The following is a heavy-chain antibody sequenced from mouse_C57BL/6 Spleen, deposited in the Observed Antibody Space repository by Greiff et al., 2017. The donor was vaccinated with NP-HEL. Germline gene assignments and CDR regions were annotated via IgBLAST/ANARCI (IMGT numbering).Heavy chain of an antibody. D-gene: IGHD2-4*01. CDR1: GFTFSDYG. J-gene: IGHJ4*01. V-gene: IGHV5-17*01. Sequence: EVMLVESGGGLVKPGGSLKLSCAASGFTFSDYGMHWVRQAPEKGLEWVAYISSGSSTIYYADTVKGRFTISRDNAKNTLFLQMTSLRSEDTAMYYCARRDYDHYAMDYWGQGTSVTVSS. CDR3: ARRDYDHYAMDY. CDR2: ISSGSSTI.